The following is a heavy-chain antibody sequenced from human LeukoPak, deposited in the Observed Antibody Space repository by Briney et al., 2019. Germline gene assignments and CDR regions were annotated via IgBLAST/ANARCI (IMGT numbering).Heavy chain of an antibody. CDR3: ARSLYSGYAP. V-gene: IGHV4-38-2*02. CDR1: GYSISSGYY. J-gene: IGHJ4*02. D-gene: IGHD5-12*01. Sequence: SETLSLTCTVSGYSISSGYYWGWSRQPPGKGLGWVGSIYHSGSTYYTPSLKSRVTISVDTSKNQFSLKLSSVTAADTAVYYCARSLYSGYAPWGQGTLVTVSS. CDR2: IYHSGST.